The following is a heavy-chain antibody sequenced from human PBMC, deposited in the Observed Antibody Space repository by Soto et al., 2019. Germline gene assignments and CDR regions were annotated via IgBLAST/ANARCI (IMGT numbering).Heavy chain of an antibody. CDR3: ARGGYFDSSNYLAY. CDR1: GYTFTSYG. Sequence: ASVKVSCKASGYTFTSYGINWVRQAPGRGLEWMGWIKPGNGNTKYSQQFQGRVIIDRDTSASTAYMELSSLRSEDTAVYYCARGGYFDSSNYLAYWGLGTLVTVSS. V-gene: IGHV1-3*01. CDR2: IKPGNGNT. D-gene: IGHD3-22*01. J-gene: IGHJ4*02.